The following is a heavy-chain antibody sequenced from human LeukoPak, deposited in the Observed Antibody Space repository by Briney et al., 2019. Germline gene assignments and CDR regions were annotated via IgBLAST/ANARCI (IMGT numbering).Heavy chain of an antibody. CDR3: AKGFAAGTLALLGRSGFFDY. CDR2: ISYDGSNK. V-gene: IGHV3-30*04. J-gene: IGHJ4*02. CDR1: GFTFSSYA. Sequence: PGRSLRLSCAASGFTFSSYAMHWVRQAPGKGLEWVAVISYDGSNKYYADSVKGRFTISRDNSKNTLYLQMNSLRAEDTAVYYCAKGFAAGTLALLGRSGFFDYWGQGTLVTVSS. D-gene: IGHD6-13*01.